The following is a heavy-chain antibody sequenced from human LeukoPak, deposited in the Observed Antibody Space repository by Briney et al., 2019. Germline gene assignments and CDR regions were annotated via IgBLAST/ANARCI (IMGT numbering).Heavy chain of an antibody. CDR2: TNPNSGNT. J-gene: IGHJ6*03. V-gene: IGHV1-8*03. CDR1: GGSFRGYT. Sequence: GASVTVSCKASGGSFRGYTISWVRQATGQGLEWMGWTNPNSGNTGYAQKFQGRVTITRNTSISTAYMELSSLRSEDTAVYYCERGRPYSYGYLWYYYYMDVWGKGTTVTVSS. CDR3: ERGRPYSYGYLWYYYYMDV. D-gene: IGHD5-18*01.